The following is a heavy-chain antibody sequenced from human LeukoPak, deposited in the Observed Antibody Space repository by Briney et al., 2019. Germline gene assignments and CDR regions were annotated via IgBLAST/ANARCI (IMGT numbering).Heavy chain of an antibody. CDR1: GYSFTNYW. V-gene: IGHV5-51*01. Sequence: GESLNISCKGSGYSFTNYWIGWVRQMPGKGLEWMGTIYPGDSDTRYGPSSQGQVTISADKSISTAYLQWSTLKASDTAIYYCVRPPGSSGYYSSWGQGTLVTVSS. J-gene: IGHJ5*02. CDR3: VRPPGSSGYYSS. CDR2: IYPGDSDT. D-gene: IGHD3-22*01.